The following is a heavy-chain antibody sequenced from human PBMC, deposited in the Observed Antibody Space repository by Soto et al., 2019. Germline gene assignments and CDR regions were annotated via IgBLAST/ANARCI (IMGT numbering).Heavy chain of an antibody. CDR1: GGSISSYY. Sequence: SETLSLTCTVSGGSISSYYWSWIRQPPGKGLEWIGYIYYSGSTNYNPSLKSRVTISVDTSKNQFSLKLSSVTAADTAVYYCAREGGLEATGVPLHMDYYYGMDVWGQGTTVTVSS. V-gene: IGHV4-59*01. CDR2: IYYSGST. CDR3: AREGGLEATGVPLHMDYYYGMDV. J-gene: IGHJ6*02. D-gene: IGHD5-12*01.